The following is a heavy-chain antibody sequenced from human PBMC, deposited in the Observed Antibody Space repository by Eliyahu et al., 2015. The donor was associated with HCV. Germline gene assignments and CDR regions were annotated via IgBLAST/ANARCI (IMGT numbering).Heavy chain of an antibody. D-gene: IGHD6-19*01. CDR3: TRDSGWNALDI. V-gene: IGHV3-7*01. CDR1: GFSFGTSW. J-gene: IGHJ3*02. Sequence: DVQLVESGGDLVQPGGSLRLTCAASGFSFGTSWITWVRQAPGKGLQWVANISPNGDVENYAVSVMGRFTTSRDNAKNSVYLQMNSLTGEDTALYYCTRDSGWNALDIWGQGTAVTVS. CDR2: ISPNGDVE.